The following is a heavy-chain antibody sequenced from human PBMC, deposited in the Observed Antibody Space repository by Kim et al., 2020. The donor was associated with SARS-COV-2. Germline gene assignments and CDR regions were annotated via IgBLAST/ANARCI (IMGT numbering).Heavy chain of an antibody. V-gene: IGHV4-39*01. D-gene: IGHD1-26*01. CDR1: GGSISSSSYY. Sequence: SETLSLTCTVSGGSISSSSYYWGWIRQPPGKGLEWIGSIYYSGSTYYNPSLKSRVTISVDTSKNQFSLKLSSVTAADTAVYYCASSAVELLRWDAFDIWGQGTMVTVSS. CDR3: ASSAVELLRWDAFDI. J-gene: IGHJ3*02. CDR2: IYYSGST.